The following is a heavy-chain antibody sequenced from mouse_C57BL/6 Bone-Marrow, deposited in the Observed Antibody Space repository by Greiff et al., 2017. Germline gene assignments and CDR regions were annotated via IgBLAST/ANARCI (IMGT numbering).Heavy chain of an antibody. V-gene: IGHV1-4*01. Sequence: QVQLQQSGAELARPGASVKMSCKASGYTFTSSTMHWVKQRPGQGLEWIGNINPSSGYTKYNQKFKDKATLTAAKSSSTAYMQLSSLTSEDSAVYYGARETHYCGYWYVDGWGTGTTVTVSS. CDR2: INPSSGYT. J-gene: IGHJ1*03. D-gene: IGHD2-1*01. CDR1: GYTFTSST. CDR3: ARETHYCGYWYVDG.